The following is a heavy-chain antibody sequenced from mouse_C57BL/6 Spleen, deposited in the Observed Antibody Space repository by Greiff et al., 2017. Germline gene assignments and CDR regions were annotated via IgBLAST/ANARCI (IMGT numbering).Heavy chain of an antibody. Sequence: QVQLQQPGAELVMPGASVKLSCKASGYTFTSYWMHWVKQRPGQGLEWIGEIDPSDSYTNYNQKFKGKSTLTVDKSSSTAYMQLSSLTSEDSAVYYCAYGNYLWFAYWGTGTLVTVSA. CDR3: AYGNYLWFAY. J-gene: IGHJ3*01. V-gene: IGHV1-69*01. CDR1: GYTFTSYW. CDR2: IDPSDSYT. D-gene: IGHD2-1*01.